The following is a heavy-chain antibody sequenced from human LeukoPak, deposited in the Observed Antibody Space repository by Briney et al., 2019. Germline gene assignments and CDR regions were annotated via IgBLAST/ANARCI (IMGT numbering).Heavy chain of an antibody. Sequence: GGSLRLSCAASGFTFSSYSMNWVRQAPGKGLEWVSPISSSSSYIYYADSVKGRFTISRDNAKNSLYLQMNSLRAEDTAVYYCARDREDIVVVPAAMISSRKTKYYYYGMDVWGQGTTVTFSS. CDR2: ISSSSSYI. CDR1: GFTFSSYS. D-gene: IGHD2-2*01. V-gene: IGHV3-21*01. CDR3: ARDREDIVVVPAAMISSRKTKYYYYGMDV. J-gene: IGHJ6*02.